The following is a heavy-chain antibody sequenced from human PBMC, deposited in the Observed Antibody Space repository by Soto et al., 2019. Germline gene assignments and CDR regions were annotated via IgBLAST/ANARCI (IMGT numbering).Heavy chain of an antibody. D-gene: IGHD2-21*02. CDR1: GFTFSSFA. Sequence: GGSLRLCCAASGFTFSSFAMHWVRQAPGKGLEYVSTINRNGGSTYYANSVKGRFTISRDNSKNTLYLQMGSLRAEDMAVYYCARGGSDYYFDYWGQGT. V-gene: IGHV3-64*01. CDR2: INRNGGST. CDR3: ARGGSDYYFDY. J-gene: IGHJ4*02.